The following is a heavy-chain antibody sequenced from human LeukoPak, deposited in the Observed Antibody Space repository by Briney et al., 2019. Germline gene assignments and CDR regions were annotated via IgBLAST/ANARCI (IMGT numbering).Heavy chain of an antibody. V-gene: IGHV4-34*01. CDR1: GGSFSGYY. Sequence: PSETLSLTCAVYGGSFSGYYWSWIRQPPGKGLEWIGEINHSGSTNYNPSLKSRVTISVDTSKNQFSLKLSSVTAADTAAYYCASDRIAAAAWFDYWGQGTLVTVSS. D-gene: IGHD6-13*01. CDR3: ASDRIAAAAWFDY. CDR2: INHSGST. J-gene: IGHJ4*02.